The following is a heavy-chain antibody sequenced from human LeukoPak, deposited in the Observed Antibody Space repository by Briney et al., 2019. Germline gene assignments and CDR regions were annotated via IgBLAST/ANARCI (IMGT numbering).Heavy chain of an antibody. J-gene: IGHJ4*02. Sequence: SETLSLTCTVSGGSISSYYWSWIRQPPGKGLEWIGYIYYSGSTNYNPSLKSRVPISVDTSKNQFSLKLSSVTAADTAVYYCARDQAGPYSSGWHYFDYWGQGTLVTVSS. CDR3: ARDQAGPYSSGWHYFDY. V-gene: IGHV4-59*01. CDR1: GGSISSYY. CDR2: IYYSGST. D-gene: IGHD6-19*01.